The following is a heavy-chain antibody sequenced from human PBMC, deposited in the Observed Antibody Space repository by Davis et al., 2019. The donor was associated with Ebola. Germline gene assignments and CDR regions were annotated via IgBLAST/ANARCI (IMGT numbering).Heavy chain of an antibody. J-gene: IGHJ6*02. CDR3: ARDRITIFGVVTRYYGMDV. D-gene: IGHD3-3*01. Sequence: GGSLRLSCAASGFTVSSNYMSWVRQAPGKGLEWVSVIYSGGSTYYADSVKGRFTISRDNSKNTLYLQMNSLRAEDTAVYYCARDRITIFGVVTRYYGMDVWGQGTTVTVSS. CDR1: GFTVSSNY. V-gene: IGHV3-66*01. CDR2: IYSGGST.